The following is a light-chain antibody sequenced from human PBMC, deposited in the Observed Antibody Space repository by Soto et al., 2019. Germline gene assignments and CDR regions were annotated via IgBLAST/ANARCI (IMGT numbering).Light chain of an antibody. CDR3: SSYTVTTTLVV. V-gene: IGLV2-14*01. CDR1: SSDIGAFNY. J-gene: IGLJ2*01. CDR2: GVA. Sequence: QSALTPPASVSGSPGQSVTISCTGTSSDIGAFNYVSWYQHHPGKAPKLMIYGVANRPSGVSNRFSGSKSGNTASLTISGLQAEDEASYYCSSYTVTTTLVVFGGVTKLTVL.